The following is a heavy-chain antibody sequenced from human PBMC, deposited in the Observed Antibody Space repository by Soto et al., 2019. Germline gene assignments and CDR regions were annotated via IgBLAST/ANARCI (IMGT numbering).Heavy chain of an antibody. Sequence: EVQLVESGGGLIQPGGSLRLSCEVSGFSVSGNYMSWVRQAPGKGLDWVSVIYSGGSRYYADSVRGRFTISRDESQNTLYLQMNNLRAKDTAVYYCARSMMVRGVLFDLWGRGSLVSVSS. D-gene: IGHD3-10*01. CDR3: ARSMMVRGVLFDL. J-gene: IGHJ4*02. V-gene: IGHV3-53*01. CDR1: GFSVSGNY. CDR2: IYSGGSR.